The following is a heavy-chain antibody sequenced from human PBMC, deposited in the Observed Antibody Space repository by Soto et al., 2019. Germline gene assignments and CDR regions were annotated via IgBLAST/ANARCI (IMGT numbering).Heavy chain of an antibody. V-gene: IGHV3-30-3*01. CDR1: GLTFSNYA. J-gene: IGHJ4*02. D-gene: IGHD6-19*01. Sequence: QVQLVESAGGVIQPGGSLRLSCAASGLTFSNYAMHWVRQAPGKGLEWVAFISYDGSNRYYGDSVKGRFSISRDNSKNTLFLQTNSLRGDDTAVYYCARDLRSSGCYWGQGTLVTVSS. CDR2: ISYDGSNR. CDR3: ARDLRSSGCY.